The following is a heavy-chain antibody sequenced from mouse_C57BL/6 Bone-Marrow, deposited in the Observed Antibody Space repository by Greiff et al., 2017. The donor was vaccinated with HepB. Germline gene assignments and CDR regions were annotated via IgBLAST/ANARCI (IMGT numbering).Heavy chain of an antibody. CDR3: ARRGGSSYGGYYAMDY. CDR1: GFSLTSYG. Sequence: QVTLKESGPGLVAPSQSLSITCTVSGFSLTSYGVHWVRQPPGKGLEWLVVIWSDGSTTYNSALKSRLSISKDNSKSQVVLKMNSLQTDDTAMYYCARRGGSSYGGYYAMDYWGQGTSVTVSS. V-gene: IGHV2-6*03. CDR2: IWSDGST. J-gene: IGHJ4*01. D-gene: IGHD1-1*01.